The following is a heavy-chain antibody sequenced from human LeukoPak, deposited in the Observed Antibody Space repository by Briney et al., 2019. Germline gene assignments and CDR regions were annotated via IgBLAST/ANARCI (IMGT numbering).Heavy chain of an antibody. CDR2: TVGGRPDT. CDR1: GFTFSSYA. V-gene: IGHV3-23*01. Sequence: PGGSLRLSCAASGFTFSSYAMSWVRQTPGKGLEWVAATVGGRPDTYHAESVKGRFTVSRDDSRDTLFLQMNRLSVDDTAIYYCTKAPLRSCSGAFCYPFDYWGQGTLVTVSS. D-gene: IGHD2-8*02. J-gene: IGHJ4*02. CDR3: TKAPLRSCSGAFCYPFDY.